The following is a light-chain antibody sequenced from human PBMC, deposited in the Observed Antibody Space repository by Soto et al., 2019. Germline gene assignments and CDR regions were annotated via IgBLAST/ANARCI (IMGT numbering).Light chain of an antibody. V-gene: IGKV1-17*03. Sequence: DIQVTQSPSAMSASVGDRVTITCRASQGISNYLAWFQQKPGQVPKRLIYAASILQPGVPSRFSGSGSRTEFTLTIADLQPDDFGTYYCQQSLTMPITFGHGTRLEIK. CDR3: QQSLTMPIT. CDR1: QGISNY. J-gene: IGKJ5*01. CDR2: AAS.